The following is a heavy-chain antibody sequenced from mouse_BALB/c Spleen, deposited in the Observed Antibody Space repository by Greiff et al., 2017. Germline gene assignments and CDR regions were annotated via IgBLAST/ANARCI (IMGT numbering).Heavy chain of an antibody. Sequence: EVQLQQSGAELVRPGALVKLSCKASGFNIKDYYMHWVKQRPEQGLEWIGWIDPENGNTIYDPKFQGKASITADTSSNTAYLQLSSLTSEDTAVYYCASPYYGSSPYAMDYWGQGTSVTVSS. CDR2: IDPENGNT. CDR1: GFNIKDYY. D-gene: IGHD1-1*01. V-gene: IGHV14-1*02. CDR3: ASPYYGSSPYAMDY. J-gene: IGHJ4*01.